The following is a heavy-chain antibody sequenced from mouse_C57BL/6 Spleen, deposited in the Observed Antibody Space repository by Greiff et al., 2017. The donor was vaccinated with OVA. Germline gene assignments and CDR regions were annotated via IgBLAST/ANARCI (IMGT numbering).Heavy chain of an antibody. J-gene: IGHJ2*01. Sequence: EVKLVESEGGLVQPGSSMKLSCTASGFTFSDYYMAWVRQVPEKGLEWVANINYDGSSTYYLDSLKSRFIISRDNAKNILYLQMSRLKSEDTATYYCARYCSSYLPFDYWGQGTTLTVSS. CDR1: GFTFSDYY. CDR2: INYDGSST. CDR3: ARYCSSYLPFDY. V-gene: IGHV5-16*01. D-gene: IGHD1-1*01.